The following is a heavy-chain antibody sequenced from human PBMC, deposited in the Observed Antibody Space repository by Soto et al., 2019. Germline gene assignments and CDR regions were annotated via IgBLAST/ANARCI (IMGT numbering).Heavy chain of an antibody. Sequence: EVQLLESGGDLVHPGGSLSLSCAAXGFTXTSYAMTWVRXAPEKGLEWVSSISASGGTTYYTDSVKGRFTISRDNSKNTLFLQMNSLRAEDTAVYYCAKAWGWFDPWGQGTLVTVSS. V-gene: IGHV3-23*01. J-gene: IGHJ5*02. CDR1: GFTXTSYA. CDR2: ISASGGTT. CDR3: AKAWGWFDP. D-gene: IGHD3-16*01.